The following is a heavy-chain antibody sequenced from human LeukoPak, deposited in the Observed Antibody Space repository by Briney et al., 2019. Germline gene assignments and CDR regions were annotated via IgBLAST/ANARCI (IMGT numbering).Heavy chain of an antibody. D-gene: IGHD3-9*01. J-gene: IGHJ4*02. CDR3: ARDRGPELRYFDWLLDY. CDR1: GYTFTSYY. Sequence: ASVKVSCKASGYTFTSYYMHWVRQAPGQGLEWMGIINPSGGSTSYAQKFQGRVTMTRDTSTSTVCMELSSLRSEDTAVYYCARDRGPELRYFDWLLDYWGQGTLVTVSS. V-gene: IGHV1-46*01. CDR2: INPSGGST.